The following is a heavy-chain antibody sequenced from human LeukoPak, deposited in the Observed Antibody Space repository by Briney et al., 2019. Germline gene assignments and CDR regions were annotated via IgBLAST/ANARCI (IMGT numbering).Heavy chain of an antibody. Sequence: SETLSLTCTVSSGSIRSSSYYWGWIRQPPGKGLEWIGSINYSGSTYYNPSLKSRVAIAVDTSKNQFSLNLNSVTAADTAVYYCARAGWIITSGIDYWGQGALVTVSS. CDR2: INYSGST. V-gene: IGHV4-39*01. D-gene: IGHD3-10*01. CDR3: ARAGWIITSGIDY. CDR1: SGSIRSSSYY. J-gene: IGHJ4*02.